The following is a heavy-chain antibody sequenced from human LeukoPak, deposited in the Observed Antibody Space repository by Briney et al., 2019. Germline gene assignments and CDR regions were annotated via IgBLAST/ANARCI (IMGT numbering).Heavy chain of an antibody. D-gene: IGHD2-2*01. V-gene: IGHV1-2*02. CDR1: GYTFTAYY. Sequence: GASVKVSCKASGYTFTAYYMHWVRQAPGQGLEWMGWINPNNGGTNYAQKFEGRVIMTRDTSSTVYMEVRRLRSDDTAIYYCARDAQFTVVVPAAKLNYMDVWGKGTTVTVSS. CDR2: INPNNGGT. CDR3: ARDAQFTVVVPAAKLNYMDV. J-gene: IGHJ6*03.